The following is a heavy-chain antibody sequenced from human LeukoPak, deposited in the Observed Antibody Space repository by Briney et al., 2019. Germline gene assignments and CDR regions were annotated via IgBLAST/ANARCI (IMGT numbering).Heavy chain of an antibody. Sequence: GGSLRLSCAASGFTFSSYEMNWVRQAPGKGLEWVSYISSSGSTIYYADSVKGRFTISRDNSKNTLYLQMNSLRAEDTAVYYCARLLMATTTYFFDYWGQGTLVTVSS. CDR2: ISSSGSTI. D-gene: IGHD5-24*01. CDR3: ARLLMATTTYFFDY. CDR1: GFTFSSYE. J-gene: IGHJ4*02. V-gene: IGHV3-48*03.